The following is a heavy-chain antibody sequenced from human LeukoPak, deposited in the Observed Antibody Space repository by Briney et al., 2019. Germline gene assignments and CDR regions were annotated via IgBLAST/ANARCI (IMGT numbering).Heavy chain of an antibody. V-gene: IGHV4-4*07. CDR2: IYTSGST. D-gene: IGHD3-16*02. CDR1: GGSISSYY. J-gene: IGHJ4*02. Sequence: PSETLSLTCTVSGGSISSYYWSWIRQPAGKGLEWIGRIYTSGSTNYNPSLKSRVTMSVDTSKNQFSLKLSSVTAADTAVYYCASSTYDYVWGSYLGPFDYWGQGTLVTVSS. CDR3: ASSTYDYVWGSYLGPFDY.